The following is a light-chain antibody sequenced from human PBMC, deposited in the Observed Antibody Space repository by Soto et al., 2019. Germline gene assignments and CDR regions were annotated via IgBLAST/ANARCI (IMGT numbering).Light chain of an antibody. J-gene: IGLJ2*01. V-gene: IGLV2-23*02. CDR2: EVS. Sequence: QSVLTQPASVSGSPGQSITISCTGTSSDVGSYNLVSWYQQHPGKAPKLMIYEVSKRPSGVSNRFYGSKSGNTASLTISGLQAEDEADYYCCSYAGSSYVVFGGGTKLTVL. CDR3: CSYAGSSYVV. CDR1: SSDVGSYNL.